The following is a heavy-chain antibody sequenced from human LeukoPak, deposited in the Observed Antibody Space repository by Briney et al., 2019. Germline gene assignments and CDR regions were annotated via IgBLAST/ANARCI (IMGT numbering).Heavy chain of an antibody. CDR3: ARDLSVAGRTYYFDY. D-gene: IGHD6-19*01. J-gene: IGHJ4*02. CDR2: ISSSSSYI. V-gene: IGHV3-21*01. CDR1: GFTFSSYS. Sequence: PGGSLRLSCAASGFTFSSYSMNWVRQAPGKGLEWVSSISSSSSYIYYADSVKGRFTISRDNAKNPLYLQMDSLRAEDTAVYYCARDLSVAGRTYYFDYWGQGTLVTVSS.